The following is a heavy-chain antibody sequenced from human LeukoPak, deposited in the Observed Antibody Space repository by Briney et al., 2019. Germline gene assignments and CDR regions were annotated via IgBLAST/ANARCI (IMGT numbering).Heavy chain of an antibody. D-gene: IGHD2-2*01. CDR3: AKLPAAMIGRFDY. CDR1: GFTFSSYA. V-gene: IGHV3-23*01. J-gene: IGHJ4*02. CDR2: TSGSGGST. Sequence: GGSLRLSCAASGFTFSSYAMSWVRQAPGKGLEWVSATSGSGGSTYYADSVKGRFTISRDNSKNTLYLQMNSLRAEDTAVYYCAKLPAAMIGRFDYWGQGTLVTVSS.